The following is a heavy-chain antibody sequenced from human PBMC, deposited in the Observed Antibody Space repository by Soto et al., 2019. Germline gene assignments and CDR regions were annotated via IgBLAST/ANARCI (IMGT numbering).Heavy chain of an antibody. D-gene: IGHD3-22*01. CDR2: MHYSGSA. Sequence: SETLSLTFTVSGGSTSSGAYYWGWIRQHSGKGLEWIGYMHYSGSAYYNPSLTTRVTISVDTSMNQFSLKLSSVTAADTAMYYCARYFFDSSGYSNWFDSWGQGTLVTVSS. CDR3: ARYFFDSSGYSNWFDS. J-gene: IGHJ5*01. V-gene: IGHV4-31*03. CDR1: GGSTSSGAYY.